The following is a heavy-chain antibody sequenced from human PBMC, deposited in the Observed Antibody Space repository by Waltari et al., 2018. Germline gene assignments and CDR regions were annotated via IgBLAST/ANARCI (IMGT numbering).Heavy chain of an antibody. V-gene: IGHV3-48*01. Sequence: EVQLVESGGGLVQPGGSLRLSCAASGFTFSSYRMHWFRQAPGKGLEWVSYISSSSSTIYYADSVKGRFTISRDNAKNSLYLQMNSLRAEDTAVYYCARSGPVGKLPPGGWFDPWGQGTLVTVSS. CDR2: ISSSSSTI. CDR1: GFTFSSYR. CDR3: ARSGPVGKLPPGGWFDP. J-gene: IGHJ5*02. D-gene: IGHD2-15*01.